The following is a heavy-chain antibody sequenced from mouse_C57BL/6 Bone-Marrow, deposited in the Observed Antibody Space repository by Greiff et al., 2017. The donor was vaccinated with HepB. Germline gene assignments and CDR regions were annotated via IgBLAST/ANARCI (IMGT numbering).Heavy chain of an antibody. D-gene: IGHD2-12*01. CDR1: GYTFTSYG. Sequence: VQLQQSGAELARPGASVKLSCKASGYTFTSYGISWVKQRTGQGLEWIGEIYPRSGNTYYNEKFKGKATLTADKSSSTAYMELRSLTSEDSAVFFCEMIYYCYSAWFAYWGQGTLVTVSA. V-gene: IGHV1-81*01. CDR3: EMIYYCYSAWFAY. J-gene: IGHJ3*01. CDR2: IYPRSGNT.